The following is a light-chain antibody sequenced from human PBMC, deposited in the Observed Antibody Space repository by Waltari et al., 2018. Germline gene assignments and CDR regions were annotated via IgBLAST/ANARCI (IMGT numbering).Light chain of an antibody. CDR2: KAS. V-gene: IGKV1-5*03. CDR3: QQYNSYSLLS. J-gene: IGKJ4*01. Sequence: DIQMTQSPSTLSASVGDRVIFSCRASQSISNWLAWYQQKPGKAPKLLIYKASTLESGVPSRCSGSGSGTEFTLTISSLQPEDFATYYCQQYNSYSLLSFGGGTKVEIK. CDR1: QSISNW.